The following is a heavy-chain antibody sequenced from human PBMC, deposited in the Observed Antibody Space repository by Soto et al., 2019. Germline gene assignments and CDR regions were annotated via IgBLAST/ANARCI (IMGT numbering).Heavy chain of an antibody. D-gene: IGHD4-17*01. CDR3: AIQRSTVFDY. CDR2: IYYSGST. J-gene: IGHJ4*02. V-gene: IGHV4-61*01. Sequence: SETLSLTCTVSGGSVSSGSYYWSWIRQPPGKGLEWIGYIYYSGSTNYNPSLKSRVTISVDTSKNQSSLKLSSVTAADTAVYYCAIQRSTVFDYWGQGTLVTVSS. CDR1: GGSVSSGSYY.